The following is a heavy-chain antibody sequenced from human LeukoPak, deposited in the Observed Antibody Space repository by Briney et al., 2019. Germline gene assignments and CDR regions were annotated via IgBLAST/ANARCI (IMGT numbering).Heavy chain of an antibody. CDR1: GFTFSSYW. J-gene: IGHJ4*02. Sequence: GGSLRLSCAASGFTFSSYWMHWVRQAPGRGLMWVSRINGDGSTTNYADSVKGRFTISRDNAKNTLYLQMSSLRAEDTAMYYCVPEETYSSGWFYFDSWGLGTLVTVSS. CDR3: VPEETYSSGWFYFDS. CDR2: INGDGSTT. D-gene: IGHD6-19*01. V-gene: IGHV3-74*01.